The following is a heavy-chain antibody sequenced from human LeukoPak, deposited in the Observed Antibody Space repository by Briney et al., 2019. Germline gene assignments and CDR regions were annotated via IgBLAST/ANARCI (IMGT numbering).Heavy chain of an antibody. CDR3: ARVYTGIAVAGIDY. J-gene: IGHJ4*02. Sequence: GGSLRLSCAASGFTFSSYSMNWVRQAPGKGLEWVSSISSSSSYIYYADSVKGRFTISRDNAKNSLYLQMNSLRTEDTAVYYCARVYTGIAVAGIDYWGQGTLVTVSS. V-gene: IGHV3-21*01. CDR2: ISSSSSYI. D-gene: IGHD6-19*01. CDR1: GFTFSSYS.